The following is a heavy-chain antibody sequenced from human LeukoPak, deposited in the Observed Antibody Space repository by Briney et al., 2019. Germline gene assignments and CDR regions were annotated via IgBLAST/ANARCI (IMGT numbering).Heavy chain of an antibody. CDR2: ISGSGGST. Sequence: GGSLRLSCAASGFTFSSYAMSWVRQAPGKGLEWVSAISGSGGSTYYADSVKGRFTISRDNSKNTLYLQMNSLRAEDTAVYYCAPDPSSSGWTRSPLDVWGQGTTVTVSS. J-gene: IGHJ6*02. CDR1: GFTFSSYA. V-gene: IGHV3-23*01. D-gene: IGHD6-19*01. CDR3: APDPSSSGWTRSPLDV.